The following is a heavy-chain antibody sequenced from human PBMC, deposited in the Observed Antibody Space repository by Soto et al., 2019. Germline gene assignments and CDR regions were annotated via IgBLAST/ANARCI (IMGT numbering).Heavy chain of an antibody. D-gene: IGHD6-13*01. CDR1: GFSLTTDGVG. V-gene: IGHV2-5*02. CDR3: AHRRWTTAAGTFCFDP. J-gene: IGHJ5*02. CDR2: IYWDGDE. Sequence: QITLKESGPTLWKPTQTLTLTCTFSGFSLTTDGVGVGWFRQPPGKALEWLALIYWDGDERYSPSLKSRLIITKDAYKNQVVLTMTNMDPVDTATYYCAHRRWTTAAGTFCFDPWGQGALVTVSS.